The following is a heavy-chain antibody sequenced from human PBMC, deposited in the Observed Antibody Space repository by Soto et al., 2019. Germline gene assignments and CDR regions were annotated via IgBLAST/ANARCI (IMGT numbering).Heavy chain of an antibody. Sequence: PGGSLRLSCAASGFTFSGYSMNWVRQAPGKGLEWVSATSSTSNFIYYADSMKGRFTISRDNAKNSLYLQMNSLRAEDTAVYYCARSYSGSFLRPICMDVWGQGTTVTVSS. CDR3: ARSYSGSFLRPICMDV. CDR1: GFTFSGYS. D-gene: IGHD1-26*01. CDR2: TSSTSNFI. V-gene: IGHV3-21*01. J-gene: IGHJ6*02.